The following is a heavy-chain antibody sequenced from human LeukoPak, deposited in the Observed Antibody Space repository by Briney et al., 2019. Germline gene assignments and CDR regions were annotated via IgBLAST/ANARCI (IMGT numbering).Heavy chain of an antibody. CDR3: ATGGPWDLLKY. V-gene: IGHV1-24*01. CDR2: FDPEHGEM. J-gene: IGHJ4*02. Sequence: ASVKVSCKVSGDTLTELSTHWVRQAPGKGLEWMGGFDPEHGEMIYAQKLQGRVTMTEDRSTDTAYMELSSLRSEDTAVYYCATGGPWDLLKYWGQGTLVTVPS. D-gene: IGHD3-9*01. CDR1: GDTLTELS.